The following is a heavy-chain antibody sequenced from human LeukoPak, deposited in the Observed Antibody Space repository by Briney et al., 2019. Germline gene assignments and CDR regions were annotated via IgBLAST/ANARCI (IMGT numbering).Heavy chain of an antibody. CDR3: ARRGLVAGIYDLVYGFDI. CDR1: GYTFTNYA. Sequence: GASVKVSCKASGYTFTNYAVNWVRQARGQGPEWMGWMNPDTGSTGFAQKFQGRLTISQSSSIDTVYMELNSLTSEDTAVYYCARRGLVAGIYDLVYGFDIWGQGTMVTVSS. V-gene: IGHV1-8*03. CDR2: MNPDTGST. J-gene: IGHJ3*02. D-gene: IGHD3/OR15-3a*01.